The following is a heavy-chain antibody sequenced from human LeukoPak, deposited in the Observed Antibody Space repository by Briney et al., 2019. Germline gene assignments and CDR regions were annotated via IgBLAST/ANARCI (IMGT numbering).Heavy chain of an antibody. CDR3: AKDPCSGGSCYSGY. CDR1: GFTFSSYG. V-gene: IGHV3-30*18. Sequence: GRSLRLSCAASGFTFSSYGMHWVRQAPGKGLEWVAVISYDGSNKYYADSVKGRFTISRDNSKNTLYLQMNSLRAEDTAGYYCAKDPCSGGSCYSGYWGQGTLVTVSS. CDR2: ISYDGSNK. D-gene: IGHD2-15*01. J-gene: IGHJ4*02.